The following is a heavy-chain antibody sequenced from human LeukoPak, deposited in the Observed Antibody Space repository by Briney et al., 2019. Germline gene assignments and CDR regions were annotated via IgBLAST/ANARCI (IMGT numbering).Heavy chain of an antibody. V-gene: IGHV1-8*02. CDR2: MNPNSGNT. CDR1: GYTFTSYY. Sequence: ASVKVSCKASGYTFTSYYMHWVRQATGQGLEWMGWMNPNSGNTGYAQKFQGRVTMTRNTSISTAYMELSSLRSEDTAVYYCARAVKYRSGPLTDLLPYYFDYWGQGTLVTVSS. CDR3: ARAVKYRSGPLTDLLPYYFDY. J-gene: IGHJ4*02. D-gene: IGHD6-19*01.